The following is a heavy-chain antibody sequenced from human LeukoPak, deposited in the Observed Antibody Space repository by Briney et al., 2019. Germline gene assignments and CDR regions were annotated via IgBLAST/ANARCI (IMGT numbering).Heavy chain of an antibody. D-gene: IGHD3-16*01. CDR3: ARDPFSDYSSAEYFQH. CDR1: GYTFTGYY. J-gene: IGHJ1*01. V-gene: IGHV1-2*02. Sequence: ASVKVSCKASGYTFTGYYMHWVRQAPGQGLEWMGWINPNSGGTNYAQKFQGRVTMTRDTSISTAYMELSRLRSDDTAVYYCARDPFSDYSSAEYFQHWGQGTLVTVSS. CDR2: INPNSGGT.